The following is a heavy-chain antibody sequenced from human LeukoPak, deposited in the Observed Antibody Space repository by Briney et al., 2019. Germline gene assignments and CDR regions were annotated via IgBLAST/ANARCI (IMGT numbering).Heavy chain of an antibody. J-gene: IGHJ4*02. CDR2: INPNSGGT. D-gene: IGHD3-22*01. CDR3: ARVRFNYDSSGYYVY. V-gene: IGHV1-2*06. CDR1: GYTFTGYY. Sequence: GASVKVSCKASGYTFTGYYMHWVRQAPGQGLEWMGRINPNSGGTNYAQKFQGRVTMTRDTSISTAYMELSRLRSDDTAVYYCARVRFNYDSSGYYVYWGQGTLVTVSS.